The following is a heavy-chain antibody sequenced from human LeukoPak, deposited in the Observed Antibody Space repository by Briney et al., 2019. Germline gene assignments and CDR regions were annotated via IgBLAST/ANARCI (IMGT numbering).Heavy chain of an antibody. J-gene: IGHJ4*02. V-gene: IGHV4-61*02. CDR1: GGSSNSGTYH. CDR2: IYTSGNT. D-gene: IGHD3-3*01. Sequence: SETLSLTCTVSGGSSNSGTYHWSWIRQPAGKGLEWIGRIYTSGNTNYTPYPKSRVTISTNTSKNQFSLRMSYMTAPKTAVTYCARDLAGFWSGYFSYWGQGTLVTVSS. CDR3: ARDLAGFWSGYFSY.